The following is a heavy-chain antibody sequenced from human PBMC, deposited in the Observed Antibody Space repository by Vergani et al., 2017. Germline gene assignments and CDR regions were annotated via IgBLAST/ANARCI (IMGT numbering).Heavy chain of an antibody. CDR1: GFNFSGYI. V-gene: IGHV3-48*01. Sequence: EVQLAESGGGLVQPGGSLRLSCAASGFNFSGYIMNWVRQAPGKGREWVSYISTGSAGSETIFYADSVKGRFTVSRDNAKNSLYLQMNSLRAEDTAVYYCARDHWANFDYWGQGTLVTVSS. J-gene: IGHJ4*02. CDR2: ISTGSAGSETI. D-gene: IGHD3-16*01. CDR3: ARDHWANFDY.